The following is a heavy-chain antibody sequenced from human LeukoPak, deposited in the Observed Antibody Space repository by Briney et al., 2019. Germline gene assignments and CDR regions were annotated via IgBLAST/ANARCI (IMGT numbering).Heavy chain of an antibody. CDR3: AREGYYYDSSGYAFDI. Sequence: ASVTVSCKASGGTFSSYAISWVRQAPGQGLEWMGGIIPIFGTANYAQKFQGRVTITADESTSTAYMELSSLRSEDTAVYYCAREGYYYDSSGYAFDIWGQGTMVTVSS. D-gene: IGHD3-22*01. V-gene: IGHV1-69*01. CDR1: GGTFSSYA. J-gene: IGHJ3*02. CDR2: IIPIFGTA.